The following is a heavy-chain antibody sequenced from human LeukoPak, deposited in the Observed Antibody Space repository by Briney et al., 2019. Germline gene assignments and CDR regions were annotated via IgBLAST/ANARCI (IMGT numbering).Heavy chain of an antibody. CDR1: GGSISSSNR. J-gene: IGHJ4*02. V-gene: IGHV4-59*08. CDR3: AKEAYSKPFDY. CDR2: IYYSGST. D-gene: IGHD4-11*01. Sequence: SGTLSLTCAVSGGSISSSNRWSWIRQPPGKGLEWIGYIYYSGSTNYNPSLKSRVTISVDTSKNQFSLKLSSVTAADTAVYYCAKEAYSKPFDYWGQGTLVTVSS.